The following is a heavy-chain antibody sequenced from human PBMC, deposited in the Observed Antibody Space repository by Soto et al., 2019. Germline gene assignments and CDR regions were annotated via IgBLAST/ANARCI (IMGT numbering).Heavy chain of an antibody. Sequence: PSETLSLTCTVSGGSINSYYWSWIRQPPGKGLEWTGYIYYSGSTNYNPSLKSRATISVDTSKNQFSLKLSSVTAADTAVYYCARLYGLDAFDIWGQGTMVTVSS. J-gene: IGHJ3*02. D-gene: IGHD3-16*02. V-gene: IGHV4-59*08. CDR2: IYYSGST. CDR1: GGSINSYY. CDR3: ARLYGLDAFDI.